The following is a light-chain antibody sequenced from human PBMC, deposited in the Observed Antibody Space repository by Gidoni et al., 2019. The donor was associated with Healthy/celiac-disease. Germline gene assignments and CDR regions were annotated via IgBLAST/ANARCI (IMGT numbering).Light chain of an antibody. CDR3: QQYYSYPQT. CDR2: AAS. J-gene: IGKJ1*01. V-gene: IGKV1-8*01. Sequence: AIRITQSPSSLSASTGDRVTITCRASQGISSYFAWYQQKPGKAPKLLIYAASTLQSGVPSRFSGSGAGTDFTLTISCLQSEDFATYYCQQYYSYPQTFGQGTKVEIK. CDR1: QGISSY.